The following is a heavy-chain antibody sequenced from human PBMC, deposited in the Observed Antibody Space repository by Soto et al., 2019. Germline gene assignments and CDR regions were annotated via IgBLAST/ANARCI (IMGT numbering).Heavy chain of an antibody. D-gene: IGHD2-21*02. Sequence: GSLRLSCAASGFTFSSYWMHWVRQAPGKGLVWVSRINSDGSSTSYADSVKGRFTISRDNAKNTLYLQMNSLRAEDTAVYYCARGDICGGDRYRNYYYYGMDVWGQGTTVTVSS. V-gene: IGHV3-74*01. CDR2: INSDGSST. J-gene: IGHJ6*02. CDR1: GFTFSSYW. CDR3: ARGDICGGDRYRNYYYYGMDV.